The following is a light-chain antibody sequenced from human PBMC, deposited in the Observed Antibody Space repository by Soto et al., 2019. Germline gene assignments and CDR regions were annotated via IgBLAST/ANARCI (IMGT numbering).Light chain of an antibody. CDR2: RIS. V-gene: IGKV1-12*01. J-gene: IGKJ4*01. CDR3: QQGDSLRLT. CDR1: QGVGSW. Sequence: DIQMTQSPSSVSASVGDRVTITCRASQGVGSWLAWYQQKPGEALKLLIYRISNLQSGVPSRFSGSGSGTDFTLTISSLQPEDFGTYYCQQGDSLRLTFGGGTKVEIK.